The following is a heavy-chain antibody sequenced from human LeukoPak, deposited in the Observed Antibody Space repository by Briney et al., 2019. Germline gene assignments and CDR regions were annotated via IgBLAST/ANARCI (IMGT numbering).Heavy chain of an antibody. J-gene: IGHJ3*02. CDR1: GFTFSSYA. V-gene: IGHV3-23*01. Sequence: GGSLRLSCAASGFTFSSYAMSWVRQAPGKGLEWVSAISGSGGSTYYADSVKGRFTISRDNSKNTLYLQMNSPRAEDTAVYYCARGNFDWLQYGDAFDIWGQGTMVTVSS. CDR2: ISGSGGST. CDR3: ARGNFDWLQYGDAFDI. D-gene: IGHD3-9*01.